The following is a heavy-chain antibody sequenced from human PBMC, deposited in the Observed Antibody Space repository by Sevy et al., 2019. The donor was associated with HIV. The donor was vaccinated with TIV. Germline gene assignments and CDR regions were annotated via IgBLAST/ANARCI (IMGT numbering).Heavy chain of an antibody. CDR2: IHYSGRT. CDR1: GGSITTYY. D-gene: IGHD5-12*01. Sequence: SETLSLTCTVSGGSITTYYWSWIRQPPGKGLEWTGYIHYSGRTNYNPSLKSRLTISVDTSKNQFSLKLTSVTAADTAVCYCAREATGAFDYWGQGTLVTVSS. CDR3: AREATGAFDY. V-gene: IGHV4-59*01. J-gene: IGHJ4*02.